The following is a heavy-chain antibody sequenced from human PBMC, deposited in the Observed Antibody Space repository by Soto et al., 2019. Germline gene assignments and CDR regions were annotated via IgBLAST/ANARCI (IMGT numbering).Heavy chain of an antibody. Sequence: ASVKVSCKASGYTFTGYYMHWVRQAPGQGLEWMGWINPNSGGTNYAQKFQGWVTMTRDTSISTAYMELSRLRSDDTAVYYCARDGATDSSLNYYGSGSYYNAGNFSKVYYYMDVWGKGTTVTVSS. CDR2: INPNSGGT. J-gene: IGHJ6*03. V-gene: IGHV1-2*04. CDR3: ARDGATDSSLNYYGSGSYYNAGNFSKVYYYMDV. CDR1: GYTFTGYY. D-gene: IGHD3-10*01.